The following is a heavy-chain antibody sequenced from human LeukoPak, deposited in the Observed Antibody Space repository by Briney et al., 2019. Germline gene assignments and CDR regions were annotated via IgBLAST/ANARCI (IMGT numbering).Heavy chain of an antibody. CDR3: AKAIPTYYYDSSGGIDY. Sequence: QTGGSLRLSCAGSGFTLSSYAMSWVRQAPGKGLEWVSAISGSGGSTYYADSVKGRFTISRDNSKNTLYLQMNSLRAEDTAVYYCAKAIPTYYYDSSGGIDYWGQGTLVTVSS. J-gene: IGHJ4*02. CDR2: ISGSGGST. D-gene: IGHD3-22*01. CDR1: GFTLSSYA. V-gene: IGHV3-23*01.